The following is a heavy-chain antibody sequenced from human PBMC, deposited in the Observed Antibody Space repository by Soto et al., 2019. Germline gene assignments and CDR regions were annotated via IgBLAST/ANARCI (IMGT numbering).Heavy chain of an antibody. V-gene: IGHV3-23*01. CDR2: ISGGGDTT. Sequence: VQLLESGGGLAQPGGSLRLSCAASGFTFNNYAMTWVRQAPGKGLEWVSAISGGGDTTSYADSVKGRFTVSRDGSKNTLYLQMSSLRAEDTALYYCAKGRGGSGSLTPRVDFWGQGTLVTVSS. J-gene: IGHJ4*02. CDR3: AKGRGGSGSLTPRVDF. CDR1: GFTFNNYA. D-gene: IGHD3-10*01.